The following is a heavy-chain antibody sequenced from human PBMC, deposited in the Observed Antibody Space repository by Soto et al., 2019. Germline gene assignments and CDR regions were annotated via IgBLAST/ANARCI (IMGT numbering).Heavy chain of an antibody. Sequence: LRLSFAASGXTFRTYFMHLVRQAPGKGLEWMATISYDGSNKHYAESERGRFTISRDNSKNTLYLQITSPKPDDPAGYYCVKVGVAHCGGDCYSDYWGQGTLVTVSS. D-gene: IGHD2-21*02. CDR3: VKVGVAHCGGDCYSDY. J-gene: IGHJ4*02. CDR2: ISYDGSNK. CDR1: GXTFRTYF. V-gene: IGHV3-30*18.